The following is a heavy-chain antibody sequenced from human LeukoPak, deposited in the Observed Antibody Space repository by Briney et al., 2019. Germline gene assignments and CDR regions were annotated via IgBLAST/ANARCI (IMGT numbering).Heavy chain of an antibody. CDR2: IYYSGRT. V-gene: IGHV4-39*07. D-gene: IGHD1-26*01. J-gene: IGHJ4*02. Sequence: KTSETLSLTCTVSGGSFTDYFWGWIRQPPGKGLEWIGSIYYSGRTFYNPSLKNRVSISLDTSKGQFSLNLDSVTAADTAVYFCTRDRAHGTQDYWGQGTLVTVSS. CDR3: TRDRAHGTQDY. CDR1: GGSFTDYF.